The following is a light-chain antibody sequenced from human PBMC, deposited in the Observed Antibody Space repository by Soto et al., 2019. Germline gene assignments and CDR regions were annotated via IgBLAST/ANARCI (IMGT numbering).Light chain of an antibody. CDR1: QSVTNNY. J-gene: IGKJ3*01. CDR3: QQYGRSPASFT. V-gene: IGKV3-20*01. CDR2: GAS. Sequence: EVVLTQSPGTLSLSPGERATLSCTASQSVTNNYLAWYQQKPGQVPRLLIYGASSRATGIPDRFTGSGFGTDFTLTISRLEXXXXAVYYCQQYGRSPASFTFGPGTTVEXK.